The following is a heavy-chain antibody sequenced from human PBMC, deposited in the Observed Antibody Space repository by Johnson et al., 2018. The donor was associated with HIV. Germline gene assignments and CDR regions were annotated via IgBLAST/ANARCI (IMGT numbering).Heavy chain of an antibody. D-gene: IGHD2-15*01. CDR2: VTYDGSNK. Sequence: VHLVESGGGVVQPGRSLRLSCAASGFTFSSYAMHSVRQAPGKGLEWVAGVTYDGSNKYYADSVKGRFTISRDNTKNTLYLQMNSLRAEDTAVYYCAKIMSKWSVDDDAFDVWGQGTMVTVSS. CDR3: AKIMSKWSVDDDAFDV. V-gene: IGHV3-30*18. CDR1: GFTFSSYA. J-gene: IGHJ3*01.